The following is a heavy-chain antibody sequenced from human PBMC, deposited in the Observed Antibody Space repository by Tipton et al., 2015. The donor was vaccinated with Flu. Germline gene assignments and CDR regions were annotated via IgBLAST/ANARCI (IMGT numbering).Heavy chain of an antibody. CDR3: ARGGSSWTEGGGWFDP. J-gene: IGHJ5*01. Sequence: SLRLSCAASGFTVSSNYMSWVRQAPGKGLEWVSVIYSGGSTYYADSVKGRFTISRDNSKNTLYLQMNSLRAEDTAVYYCARGGSSWTEGGGWFDPWGQGTLVTVSS. CDR2: IYSGGST. D-gene: IGHD6-13*01. CDR1: GFTVSSNY. V-gene: IGHV3-53*01.